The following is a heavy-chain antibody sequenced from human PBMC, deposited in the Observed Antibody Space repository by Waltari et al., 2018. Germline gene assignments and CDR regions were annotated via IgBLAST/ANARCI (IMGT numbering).Heavy chain of an antibody. CDR1: GFTFSSYA. V-gene: IGHV3-23*01. D-gene: IGHD3-16*02. CDR2: ISGSGGST. J-gene: IGHJ4*02. CDR3: AKRPTPLRLGELSLYHVEY. Sequence: EVQLLESGGGLVQPGGSLRLSCAASGFTFSSYAMRWVRQAPGKGREWVSAISGSGGSTYYADSVKGRFTISRDNSKNTLYLQMNSLRAEDTAVYYCAKRPTPLRLGELSLYHVEYWGQGTLVTVSS.